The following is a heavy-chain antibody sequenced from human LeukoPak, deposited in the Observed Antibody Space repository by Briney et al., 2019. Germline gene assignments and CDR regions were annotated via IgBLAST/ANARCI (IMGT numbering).Heavy chain of an antibody. J-gene: IGHJ5*02. D-gene: IGHD6-6*01. CDR1: GGSISSGGYS. CDR3: ARAGGYSSSGWFDP. Sequence: SETLSLTCAVSGGSISSGGYSWSWIRQPPRKGLEWIGYIYHSGSTYYNPSLKSRVTISVDRSKNQFSLKLSSVTAADTAVYYCARAGGYSSSGWFDPWGQGTLVTVSS. CDR2: IYHSGST. V-gene: IGHV4-30-2*01.